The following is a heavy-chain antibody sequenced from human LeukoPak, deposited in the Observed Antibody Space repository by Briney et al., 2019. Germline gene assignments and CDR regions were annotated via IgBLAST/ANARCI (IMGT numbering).Heavy chain of an antibody. CDR3: AATGTLFYGTVCY. J-gene: IGHJ4*02. CDR2: IYSGGST. D-gene: IGHD3-10*01. CDR1: RDTERSIH. V-gene: IGHV3-53*01. Sequence: GGSLPFNCSGSRDTERSIHKGRQRQAPGKGLEWVSVIYSGGSTYYADSVKGRFTISRDNSKNTLYLQMNSLRAEDTAVYYCAATGTLFYGTVCYWGERTLVTVSS.